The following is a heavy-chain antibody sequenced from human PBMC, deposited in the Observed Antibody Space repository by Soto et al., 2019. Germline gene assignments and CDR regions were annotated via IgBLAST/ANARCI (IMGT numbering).Heavy chain of an antibody. CDR1: GGTFSNYA. CDR3: ARTRRYCSGGRCYYSDY. Sequence: QVQLVQSGAEVKKPGSSVKVSCKASGGTFSNYAINWVRQAPGQGLEWMGGIIPIFGTSNYAQKFQGRVTNPADEYTSTANVALNSLRSEETAVYYCARTRRYCSGGRCYYSDYWGQGTQVTVSS. V-gene: IGHV1-69*01. CDR2: IIPIFGTS. D-gene: IGHD2-15*01. J-gene: IGHJ4*02.